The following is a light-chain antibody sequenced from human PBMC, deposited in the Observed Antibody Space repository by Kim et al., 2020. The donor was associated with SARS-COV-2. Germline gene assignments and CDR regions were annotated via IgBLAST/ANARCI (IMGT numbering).Light chain of an antibody. J-gene: IGKJ1*01. V-gene: IGKV3-15*01. CDR2: EAS. CDR1: QTIGTD. CDR3: QQYKNWPT. Sequence: SMSPGNTATLSCRASQTIGTDLAWYQQKPGQGPRLLIYEASTRAPGIPAKFSGSGSGTEFTLTITNLESEDLALYFCQQYKNWPTFGQGTKVDIK.